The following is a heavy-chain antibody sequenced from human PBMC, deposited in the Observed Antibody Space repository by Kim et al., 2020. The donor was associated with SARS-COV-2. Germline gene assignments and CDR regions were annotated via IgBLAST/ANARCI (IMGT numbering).Heavy chain of an antibody. J-gene: IGHJ3*02. Sequence: IYYADSVQGRFTTSRDNAKNSLHLQMNSLKDDDTAIYHCVRDRMGGAFDIWGQGTLVTVSS. D-gene: IGHD3-16*01. CDR3: VRDRMGGAFDI. CDR2: I. V-gene: IGHV3-48*02.